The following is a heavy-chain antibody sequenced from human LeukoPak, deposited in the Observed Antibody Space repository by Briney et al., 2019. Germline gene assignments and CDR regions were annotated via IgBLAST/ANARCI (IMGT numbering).Heavy chain of an antibody. Sequence: GASVKVSCKASGYTFTSYGISWVRQAPGQGLQWMGWMNPNSGGTISAQEFQGRLTMTRDTSISTLYMELSSLTSDDTAIYYCAREWHKYGSKSYYNLWGQGTLVTVSS. CDR1: GYTFTSYG. CDR3: AREWHKYGSKSYYNL. V-gene: IGHV1-2*02. D-gene: IGHD3-10*01. CDR2: MNPNSGGT. J-gene: IGHJ4*02.